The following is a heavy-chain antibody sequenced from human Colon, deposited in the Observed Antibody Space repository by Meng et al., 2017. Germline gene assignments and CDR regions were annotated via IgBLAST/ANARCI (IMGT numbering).Heavy chain of an antibody. J-gene: IGHJ4*02. D-gene: IGHD2-2*01. Sequence: QVQRQESGPGMVKPSGTLSLTCAVSGGSISSSNWWSWVRQPPGKGLEWIGEIYHSGSTNYNPSLKSRVTISVDKSKNQFSLKLSSVTAADTAVYYCASGRKYCSSTSCYGQFDYWGQGTLVTVSS. CDR2: IYHSGST. CDR1: GGSISSSNW. V-gene: IGHV4-4*02. CDR3: ASGRKYCSSTSCYGQFDY.